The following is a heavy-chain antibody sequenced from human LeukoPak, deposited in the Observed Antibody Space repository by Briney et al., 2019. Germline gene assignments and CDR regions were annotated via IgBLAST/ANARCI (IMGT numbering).Heavy chain of an antibody. J-gene: IGHJ4*02. D-gene: IGHD3-16*02. Sequence: GGSLRLSCAASGFTFSSYAMSWVRQAPGKGLEWVSGINWNGGSTGYADSVKGRFTISRDNAKNSLYLQMNSLRAEDTALYYCARAFDYVWGSYRYIAYFDYWGQGTLVTVSS. V-gene: IGHV3-20*04. CDR1: GFTFSSYA. CDR2: INWNGGST. CDR3: ARAFDYVWGSYRYIAYFDY.